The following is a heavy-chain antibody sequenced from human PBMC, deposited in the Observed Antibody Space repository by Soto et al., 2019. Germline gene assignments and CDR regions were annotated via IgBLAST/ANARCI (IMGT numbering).Heavy chain of an antibody. CDR3: AKDEAGGITIFGVVLTHNILDY. V-gene: IGHV4-59*01. CDR2: IYYSGSR. J-gene: IGHJ4*02. Sequence: SETKSLPCTVSGDSISSYYWSWTRQPPEKGLEWGGYIYYSGSRNYNPYVKGRFNISRDNSKNTLYLQMNSLSAEDTAVYSCAKDEAGGITIFGVVLTHNILDYWGPGTLVTVSS. D-gene: IGHD3-3*01. CDR1: GDSISSYY.